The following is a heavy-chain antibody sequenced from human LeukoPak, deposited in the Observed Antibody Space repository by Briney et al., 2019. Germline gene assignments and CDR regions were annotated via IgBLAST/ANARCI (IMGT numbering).Heavy chain of an antibody. J-gene: IGHJ4*02. Sequence: SETLSLTCAVYGGSFSGYYWSWIRQPPGKGLEWIGEINHSGSTNYNPSLKSRVTISVDTSKNQFSLKLSSVTAADTAVYYCAREPLIAVAGRHFDYWGQGTLVTVSS. CDR1: GGSFSGYY. V-gene: IGHV4-34*01. CDR2: INHSGST. CDR3: AREPLIAVAGRHFDY. D-gene: IGHD6-19*01.